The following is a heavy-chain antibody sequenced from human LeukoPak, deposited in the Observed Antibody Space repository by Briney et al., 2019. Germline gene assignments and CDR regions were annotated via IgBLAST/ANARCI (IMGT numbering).Heavy chain of an antibody. V-gene: IGHV1-2*02. Sequence: ASVKVSCKASGYTFTGYYIQWVRQAPGQGLEWMGWINPNSGDTNYAQKFQGRVTMTRDTSISTAYMELSRLRSDDTAVYYCARVYSSSWPHFDYWGQGTLVTVSS. D-gene: IGHD6-13*01. J-gene: IGHJ4*02. CDR3: ARVYSSSWPHFDY. CDR2: INPNSGDT. CDR1: GYTFTGYY.